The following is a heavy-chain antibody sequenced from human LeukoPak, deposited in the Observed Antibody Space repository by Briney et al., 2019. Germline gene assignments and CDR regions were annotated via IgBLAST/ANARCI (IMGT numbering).Heavy chain of an antibody. CDR2: INHGGST. J-gene: IGHJ4*02. CDR3: ARIGDGNNRPPDY. CDR1: AGSFSGYY. Sequence: PSETLSLTCAVYAGSFSGYYWSWIRQAPGKGLEWVGEINHGGSTNYNPSLKSRVTISVDTSKNQLSLKLNSVTAADTAVYYCARIGDGNNRPPDYWGQGTTVTVSS. D-gene: IGHD5-24*01. V-gene: IGHV4-34*01.